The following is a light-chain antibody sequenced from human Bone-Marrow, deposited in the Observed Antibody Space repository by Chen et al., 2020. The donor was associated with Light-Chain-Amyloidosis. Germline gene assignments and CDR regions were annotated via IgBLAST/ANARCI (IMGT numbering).Light chain of an antibody. V-gene: IGLV6-57*01. CDR1: SGSIATNY. Sequence: NFMLTQPHSVSESPGKTVIISCTRSSGSIATNYVHWYQPRPGSSPTTVIYEDDQRPSGVPDRFSGSIDRSSNSASLTISGLKTEDEADYYCQSYQGSSQGVFGGGTKLTVL. J-gene: IGLJ3*02. CDR2: EDD. CDR3: QSYQGSSQGV.